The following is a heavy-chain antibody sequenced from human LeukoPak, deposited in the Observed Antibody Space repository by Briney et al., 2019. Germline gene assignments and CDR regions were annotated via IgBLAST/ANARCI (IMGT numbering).Heavy chain of an antibody. D-gene: IGHD3-22*01. V-gene: IGHV1-8*01. CDR1: GYTFTSYD. J-gene: IGHJ4*02. CDR2: MNPNSGNT. Sequence: ASVKVSCKASGYTFTSYDINWVRQATGQGLEWMGWMNPNSGNTGYAQKFQGRVTMTRNTSISTAYMELSSLRSEDTAVYYCARAFPYDSSGYFDYWGQGTLVTVSS. CDR3: ARAFPYDSSGYFDY.